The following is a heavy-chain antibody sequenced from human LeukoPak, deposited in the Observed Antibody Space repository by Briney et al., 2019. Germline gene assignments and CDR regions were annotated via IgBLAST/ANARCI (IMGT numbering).Heavy chain of an antibody. CDR1: GYTFTSYG. CDR3: ARGDGPTSNYYGSGSSTLYYYYGMDV. CDR2: ISAYNGNT. J-gene: IGHJ6*02. V-gene: IGHV1-18*01. Sequence: ASVKVSCEASGYTFTSYGIGWVRQAPGLGLEWMGWISAYNGNTNYAQKPQGRVTMTTDTSTSTAYMELRSLRSDDTAVYYCARGDGPTSNYYGSGSSTLYYYYGMDVWGQGTTVTVSS. D-gene: IGHD3-10*01.